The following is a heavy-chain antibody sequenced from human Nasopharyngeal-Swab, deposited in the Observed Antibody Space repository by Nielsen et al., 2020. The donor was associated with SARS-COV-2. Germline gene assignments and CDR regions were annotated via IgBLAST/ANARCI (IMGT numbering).Heavy chain of an antibody. CDR2: INPNSGGT. CDR3: ASSLYCSSTSCWFMDV. V-gene: IGHV1-2*06. D-gene: IGHD2-2*01. Sequence: ASVKVSCKASGYTFTGYYMHWVRQAPGQGLEWMGRINPNSGGTNYAQKFQGRVTMTRDTSISTAYMELSRLRSDDTAVYYCASSLYCSSTSCWFMDVWGQGTTVTVSS. J-gene: IGHJ6*02. CDR1: GYTFTGYY.